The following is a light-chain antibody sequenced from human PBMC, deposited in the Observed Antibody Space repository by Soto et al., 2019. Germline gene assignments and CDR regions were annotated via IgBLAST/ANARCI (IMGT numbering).Light chain of an antibody. CDR1: QSVDKD. V-gene: IGKV3-11*01. CDR3: QQRKYWPPVT. CDR2: DAS. Sequence: EIVLTQSPVTLSLSPGERATLSCMASQSVDKDVAWYQQKPGQAPRLLIYDASNRATGIPARFSGSGSGTDFSLSISSLEPEDFAVYYCQQRKYWPPVTFGGGTKVEIK. J-gene: IGKJ4*01.